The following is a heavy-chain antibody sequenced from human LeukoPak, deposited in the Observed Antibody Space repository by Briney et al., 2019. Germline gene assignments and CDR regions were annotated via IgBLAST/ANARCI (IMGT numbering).Heavy chain of an antibody. CDR1: GFTFSSYA. CDR2: ISGSGGST. D-gene: IGHD1-1*01. J-gene: IGHJ4*02. CDR3: AKSSQRGGWNDFDY. V-gene: IGHV3-23*01. Sequence: GGSLRLSCAASGFTFSSYAMSWVRQAPGKGLEWVSAISGSGGSTYYADSVKGRFTISRDNSKNTLYLQMNSLRAEDTAVCYCAKSSQRGGWNDFDYWGQGTLVTVSS.